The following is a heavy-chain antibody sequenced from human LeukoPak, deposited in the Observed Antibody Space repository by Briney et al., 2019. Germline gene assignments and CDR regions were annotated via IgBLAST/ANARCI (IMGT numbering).Heavy chain of an antibody. CDR1: GGTFSSYA. J-gene: IGHJ3*02. CDR2: IIPIFGTA. D-gene: IGHD6-13*01. Sequence: ASVKVSCKASGGTFSSYAMSWVRQAPGQGLEWMGGIIPIFGTANYAQKFQGRVTITADESTSTGYMELSSLRSEDTAVYYCARGAFGIAAAGDDGFDIWGQGTVVTVSS. CDR3: ARGAFGIAAAGDDGFDI. V-gene: IGHV1-69*01.